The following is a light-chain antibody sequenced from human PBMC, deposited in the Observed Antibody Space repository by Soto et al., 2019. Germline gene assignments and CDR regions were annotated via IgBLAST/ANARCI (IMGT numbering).Light chain of an antibody. Sequence: QSVLTQPPSASGTPGQRVTISCSGSSSNIGSNYVYWYQHLPGTAPKLLIYTNNQRPSGVPDRFSGSKSGNSASLAISGLRSEDEADYYCAAWDDSLSGHVVFGGGTKLTVL. CDR2: TNN. CDR1: SSNIGSNY. J-gene: IGLJ2*01. CDR3: AAWDDSLSGHVV. V-gene: IGLV1-47*01.